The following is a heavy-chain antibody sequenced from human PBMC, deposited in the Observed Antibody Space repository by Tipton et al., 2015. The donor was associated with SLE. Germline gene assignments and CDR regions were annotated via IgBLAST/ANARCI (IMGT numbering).Heavy chain of an antibody. CDR2: INHLSMT. CDR3: ARLRNGFYSDYDY. Sequence: TLSLTCAVYGGSFSGYYWTWIRQPPGKGLEWIGEINHLSMTNYNPSLKGRLTISVDTSKNQFSLMLSSVTAADTAVYFCARLRNGFYSDYDYWGQGTLVTVSS. J-gene: IGHJ4*02. CDR1: GGSFSGYY. V-gene: IGHV4-34*01. D-gene: IGHD3-22*01.